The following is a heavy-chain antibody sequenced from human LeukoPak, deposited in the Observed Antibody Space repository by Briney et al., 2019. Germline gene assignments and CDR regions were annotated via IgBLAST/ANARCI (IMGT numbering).Heavy chain of an antibody. CDR1: GFTFSGSA. CDR3: AELGITMIGGV. J-gene: IGHJ6*04. D-gene: IGHD3-10*02. V-gene: IGHV3-48*03. CDR2: ISSSGSTI. Sequence: GGSLRLSCAASGFTFSGSAMNWVRQAPGKGLEWVSYISSSGSTIYYADSVKGRFTISRDNAKNSLYLQMNGLRAEDTAVYYCAELGITMIGGVWGKGTTVTISS.